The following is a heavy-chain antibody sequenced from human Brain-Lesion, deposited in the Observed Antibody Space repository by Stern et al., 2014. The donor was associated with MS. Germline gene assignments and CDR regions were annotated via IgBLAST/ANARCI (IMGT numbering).Heavy chain of an antibody. Sequence: EVQLVESGGVVVQPGGSLRLSCAASGFTFGDYSMHWVRQAPGKGLESVSRITWDGGSTSYTDSVKCRFSISRDNRKSFLYLQMNSLRPEDTALYYCAGGLGFWGRGTLVTVSS. CDR2: ITWDGGST. J-gene: IGHJ4*02. D-gene: IGHD2-21*01. CDR3: AGGLGF. CDR1: GFTFGDYS. V-gene: IGHV3-43D*03.